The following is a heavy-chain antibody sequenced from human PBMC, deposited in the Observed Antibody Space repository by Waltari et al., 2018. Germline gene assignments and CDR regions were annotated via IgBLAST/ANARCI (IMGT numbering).Heavy chain of an antibody. Sequence: QVQLVQSGAEVKKPGSSVKVSCKASGGTFSSYAISWVRQAPGPGLEWMGRIIPIFGTANYAQKFQGRVTITADKSTSTAYMELSSLRSEDTAVYYCARDDGATYYYDSSGYWNDYWGQGTLVTVSS. V-gene: IGHV1-69*08. CDR1: GGTFSSYA. D-gene: IGHD3-22*01. J-gene: IGHJ4*02. CDR3: ARDDGATYYYDSSGYWNDY. CDR2: IIPIFGTA.